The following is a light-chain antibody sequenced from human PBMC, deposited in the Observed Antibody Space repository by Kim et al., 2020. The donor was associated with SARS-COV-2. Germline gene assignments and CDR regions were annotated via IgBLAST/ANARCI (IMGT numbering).Light chain of an antibody. CDR3: NSRDSNDYVV. V-gene: IGLV3-19*01. CDR1: SLRSYY. Sequence: SSELTQDPAVSVALGQTVRITCQGDSLRSYYATWYQQKPGQAPKVVIYGKDNRPSGVPDRFSGSSSGNTAYLTITGTQAGDEADYYCNSRDSNDYVVFGGGIKVTVL. J-gene: IGLJ2*01. CDR2: GKD.